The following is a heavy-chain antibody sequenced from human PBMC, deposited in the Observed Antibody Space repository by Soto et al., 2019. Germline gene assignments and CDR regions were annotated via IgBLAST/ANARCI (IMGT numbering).Heavy chain of an antibody. V-gene: IGHV4-34*01. J-gene: IGHJ4*02. Sequence: KQSQTLSLTCAVYGGSFSGYYWSWIRQPPGKGLEWIGEINHSGSTNYNPSLKIRVTISVDTSKNQFSLKLSSVTAADTAVYYCARVVVVVAATPFFDYWGQGTLVTVSS. CDR3: ARVVVVVAATPFFDY. CDR2: INHSGST. CDR1: GGSFSGYY. D-gene: IGHD2-15*01.